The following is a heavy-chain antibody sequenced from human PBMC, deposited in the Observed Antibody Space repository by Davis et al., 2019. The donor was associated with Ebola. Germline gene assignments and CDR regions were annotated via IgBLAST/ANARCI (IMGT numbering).Heavy chain of an antibody. CDR3: ARGWGSWYPPYYYGMDV. J-gene: IGHJ6*02. V-gene: IGHV4-34*01. Sequence: PGGSLRLSCAVYGGSFSGYYWSWIRQPPGKGLEWIGEINHSGSTNYNPSLKSRVTISVDTSKDQFSLKLSSVTAADTAMYYCARGWGSWYPPYYYGMDVWGQGTTVTVSS. CDR1: GGSFSGYY. CDR2: INHSGST. D-gene: IGHD6-13*01.